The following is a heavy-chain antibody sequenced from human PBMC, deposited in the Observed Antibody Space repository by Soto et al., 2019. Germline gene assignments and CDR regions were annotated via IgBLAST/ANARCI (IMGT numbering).Heavy chain of an antibody. J-gene: IGHJ4*02. CDR2: VSYDGSNK. Sequence: QVQLVESGGGVVQTGRSLRLSCAASGFTFSSYGMHWVRQAPGKGLEWVAVVSYDGSNKYYAHSVKGRFTISRDNSKNTVYLQVNSLRAEDTAVYYCAKDILDGSGSFCFDCWGQGALVTVSS. CDR1: GFTFSSYG. CDR3: AKDILDGSGSFCFDC. D-gene: IGHD3-22*01. V-gene: IGHV3-30*18.